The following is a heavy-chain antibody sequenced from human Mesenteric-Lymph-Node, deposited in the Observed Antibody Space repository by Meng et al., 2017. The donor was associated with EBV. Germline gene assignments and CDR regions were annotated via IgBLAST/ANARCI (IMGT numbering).Heavy chain of an antibody. V-gene: IGHV3-21*01. J-gene: IGHJ4*02. CDR2: ISSSGNYI. CDR1: GFTFSAYN. Sequence: EVQLVESGGXXXXXGXSLXLSCAASGFTFSAYNMNWVRQAPGKGLEWVSSISSSGNYIYYADSVKGRFTISRDNAKNSLYLQMNSLRAEDTAVYYCARGDQMAFYWGQGTLVTVSS. D-gene: IGHD5-24*01. CDR3: ARGDQMAFY.